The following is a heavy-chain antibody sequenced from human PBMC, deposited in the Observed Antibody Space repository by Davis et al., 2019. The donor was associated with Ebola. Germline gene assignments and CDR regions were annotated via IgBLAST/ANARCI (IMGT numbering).Heavy chain of an antibody. CDR2: INSDGSSS. CDR3: ARHWDEGDD. J-gene: IGHJ4*02. Sequence: HTGGSLRLSCAASGFTFSNYWIHWVRLAPGKGLMWVSRINSDGSSSTREYADSVKGRFTISRDNAKNSLFLQLNSLRAEDTAVYYCARHWDEGDDWGQGTLVTVSS. CDR1: GFTFSNYW. V-gene: IGHV3-74*03. D-gene: IGHD1-26*01.